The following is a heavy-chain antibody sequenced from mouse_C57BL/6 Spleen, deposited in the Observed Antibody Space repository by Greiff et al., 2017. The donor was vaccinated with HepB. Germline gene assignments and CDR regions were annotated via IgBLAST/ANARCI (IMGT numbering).Heavy chain of an antibody. CDR3: ARDPNYYGSRGGYFDY. CDR1: GYSITSGYY. J-gene: IGHJ2*01. D-gene: IGHD1-1*01. V-gene: IGHV3-6*01. Sequence: EVHLVESGPGLVKPSQSLSLTCSVTGYSITSGYYWNWIRQFPGNKLEWMGYISYDGSNNYNPSLKNRISITRDTSKNQFFLKLNSVTTEDTATYYCARDPNYYGSRGGYFDYWGQGTTLTVSS. CDR2: ISYDGSN.